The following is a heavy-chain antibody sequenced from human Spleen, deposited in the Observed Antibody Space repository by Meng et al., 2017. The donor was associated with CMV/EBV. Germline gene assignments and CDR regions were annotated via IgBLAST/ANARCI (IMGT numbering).Heavy chain of an antibody. CDR1: GFTFSSYA. Sequence: GESLKISCAASGFTFSSYAMSWVRQAPGKGLEWVGFIRSKTYGGTTEYAASVKGRFTISRDDSKSIAYLQMDSLKTEDTAVYYCARGVTEGATDYWGQGTLVTVSS. J-gene: IGHJ4*02. V-gene: IGHV3-49*04. CDR2: IRSKTYGGTT. CDR3: ARGVTEGATDY. D-gene: IGHD1-26*01.